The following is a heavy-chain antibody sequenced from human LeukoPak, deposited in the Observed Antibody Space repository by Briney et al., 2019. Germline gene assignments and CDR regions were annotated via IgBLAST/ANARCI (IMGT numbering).Heavy chain of an antibody. D-gene: IGHD2-2*01. CDR2: INPNSGGT. J-gene: IGHJ5*02. V-gene: IGHV1-2*02. CDR1: GYTFTGYY. CDR3: ARDSDCSSTSCPNWFDP. Sequence: GASVKVSCKASGYTFTGYYMHWVRQAPGQGLEWMGWINPNSGGTNYAQKFQGRVTMTRDTSISTAYMELSRLRSDDTAVYYCARDSDCSSTSCPNWFDPWGREPWSPSPQ.